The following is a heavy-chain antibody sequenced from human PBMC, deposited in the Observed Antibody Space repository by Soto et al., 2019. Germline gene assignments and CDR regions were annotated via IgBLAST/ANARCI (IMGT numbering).Heavy chain of an antibody. V-gene: IGHV4-34*01. Sequence: SETLSLTCAVYGGSFSGYYWSWIRQPPGKGLEWIGEINHSGSTNYNPSLKSRVTISVDTSKNQFSPKLSSVTAADTAVYYCARGLGDYYGMDVWGQGTTVTVSS. CDR2: INHSGST. CDR1: GGSFSGYY. CDR3: ARGLGDYYGMDV. D-gene: IGHD3-16*01. J-gene: IGHJ6*02.